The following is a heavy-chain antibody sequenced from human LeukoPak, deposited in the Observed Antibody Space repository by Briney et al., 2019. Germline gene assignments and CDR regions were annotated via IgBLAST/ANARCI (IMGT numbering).Heavy chain of an antibody. CDR1: GGTFSSYA. J-gene: IGHJ3*02. CDR3: ARGLDTVNDAFDI. Sequence: ASVKVSCKASGGTFSSYAISWVRQAPGQGLEWMGGIIPIFGTANYAQKFQGRVTITADESTSTAYMELSSLRSEDTAVYYCARGLDTVNDAFDILGQGTMVTVPS. CDR2: IIPIFGTA. V-gene: IGHV1-69*13. D-gene: IGHD5-18*01.